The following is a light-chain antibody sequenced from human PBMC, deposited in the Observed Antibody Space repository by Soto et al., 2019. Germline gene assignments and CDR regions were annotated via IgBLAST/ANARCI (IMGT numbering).Light chain of an antibody. CDR3: QQYGSPYT. V-gene: IGKV3-15*01. Sequence: EIVVTQSPATLSVSPGERATLSCRASQSVSSNLAWYQQKPGQAPRLLIYGASTRATGIPARFSGSGSGTDFTLTISRLEPEDFAVYYCQQYGSPYTFGQGTKVDIK. CDR2: GAS. CDR1: QSVSSN. J-gene: IGKJ2*01.